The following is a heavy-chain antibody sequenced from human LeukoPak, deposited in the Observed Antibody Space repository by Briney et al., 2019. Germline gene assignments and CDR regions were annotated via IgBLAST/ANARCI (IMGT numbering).Heavy chain of an antibody. CDR1: GYTFTSYA. CDR2: ISADTGYT. D-gene: IGHD3-3*01. V-gene: IGHV1-18*01. CDR3: ARERTDDSYDTSGYYEFDF. Sequence: ASVKVSCKASGYTFTSYAISWVRQAPGQGLEWMGWISADTGYTHSAQKFQDRVTLTIDRAASTAYMELRSLRSDDTAMYFCARERTDDSYDTSGYYEFDFWGQGTLVTVSS. J-gene: IGHJ4*02.